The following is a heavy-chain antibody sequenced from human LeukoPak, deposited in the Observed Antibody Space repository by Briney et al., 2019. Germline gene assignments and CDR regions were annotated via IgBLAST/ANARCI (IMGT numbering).Heavy chain of an antibody. CDR3: ARGPATYYYDSSGYY. V-gene: IGHV1-46*01. Sequence: ASVKVSCKASGYTFTSQYVHWVRQAPGQGLEWLGIISSSGGSTKYAQKFQGRVTMTRDTSISTAYMELSRLRSDDTAVYYCARGPATYYYDSSGYYWGQGTLVTVSS. CDR2: ISSSGGST. J-gene: IGHJ4*02. D-gene: IGHD3-22*01. CDR1: GYTFTSQY.